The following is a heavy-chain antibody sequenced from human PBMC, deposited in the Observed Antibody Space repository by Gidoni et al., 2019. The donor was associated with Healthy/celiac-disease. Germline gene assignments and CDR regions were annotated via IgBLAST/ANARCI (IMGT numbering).Heavy chain of an antibody. CDR1: GGTFSSYA. CDR3: ARDPYVDIVATAGPYYYYGMDV. V-gene: IGHV1-69*01. D-gene: IGHD5-12*01. Sequence: QVQLVQSGAEVKKPGSSVKVSCKASGGTFSSYAISWVRQAPGQGLEWMGGSIPIFGTANYAQKSQGRVTITADESTSTAYMELSSLRSEDTAVYYCARDPYVDIVATAGPYYYYGMDVWGQGTTVTVSS. J-gene: IGHJ6*02. CDR2: SIPIFGTA.